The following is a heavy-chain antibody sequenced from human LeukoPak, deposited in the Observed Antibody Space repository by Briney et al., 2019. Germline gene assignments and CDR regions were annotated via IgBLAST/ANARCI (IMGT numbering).Heavy chain of an antibody. Sequence: PSQTLSLTCTVSGGSISSGGYYWSWIRQHPGKGLEWIGYIYYSGSTYYNPSLKSRVTISVDTSKNQFSLKLSSVTAADTAVYYCARRKTQNRLIVVGTYYFDYWGQGTLVTVSS. V-gene: IGHV4-31*03. CDR2: IYYSGST. J-gene: IGHJ4*02. D-gene: IGHD3-22*01. CDR1: GGSISSGGYY. CDR3: ARRKTQNRLIVVGTYYFDY.